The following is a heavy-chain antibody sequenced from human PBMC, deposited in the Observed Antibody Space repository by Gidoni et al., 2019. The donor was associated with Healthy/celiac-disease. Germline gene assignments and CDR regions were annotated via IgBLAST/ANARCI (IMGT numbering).Heavy chain of an antibody. CDR2: IYYSGST. J-gene: IGHJ6*02. CDR1: GGSISSYY. CDR3: ASSTVTTPYYYYYGMDV. V-gene: IGHV4-59*01. Sequence: QVQLQESGPGLVKPSETLSLTCTVSGGSISSYYWSWIRQPPGKGLEWIGYIYYSGSTNYNPSLKSRVTISVDTSKNQFSLKLSSVTAADTAVYYCASSTVTTPYYYYYGMDVWGQGTTVTVSS. D-gene: IGHD4-17*01.